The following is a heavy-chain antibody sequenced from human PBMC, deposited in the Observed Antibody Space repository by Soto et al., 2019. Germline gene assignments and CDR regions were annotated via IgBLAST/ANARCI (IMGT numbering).Heavy chain of an antibody. Sequence: XGSLRLSGAASGFTFSSYAMHWVRQAPGKGLDWVAVISYDGSNKYYADSVKGRFTISRDNSKNTLYLQMNSLRAEDTAVYYCARDPIVGATRYYFDDWGQGTLVTVSS. CDR3: ARDPIVGATRYYFDD. V-gene: IGHV3-30-3*01. J-gene: IGHJ4*02. D-gene: IGHD1-26*01. CDR2: ISYDGSNK. CDR1: GFTFSSYA.